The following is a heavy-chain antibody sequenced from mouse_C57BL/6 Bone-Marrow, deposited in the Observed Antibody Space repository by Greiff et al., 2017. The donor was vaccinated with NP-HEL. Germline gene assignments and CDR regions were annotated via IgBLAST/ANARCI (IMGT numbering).Heavy chain of an antibody. D-gene: IGHD2-3*01. CDR3: ARGWLLQDYFDY. Sequence: QVQLQQPGAELVKPGASVKLSCKASGYTFTSYWMQWVKQRPGQGLEWIGEIDPSDSYTNYNQKFKGKATLTVDTSSSTAYMQLSSLTSEDSAVYYCARGWLLQDYFDYWGQGTTLPVSS. V-gene: IGHV1-50*01. J-gene: IGHJ2*01. CDR1: GYTFTSYW. CDR2: IDPSDSYT.